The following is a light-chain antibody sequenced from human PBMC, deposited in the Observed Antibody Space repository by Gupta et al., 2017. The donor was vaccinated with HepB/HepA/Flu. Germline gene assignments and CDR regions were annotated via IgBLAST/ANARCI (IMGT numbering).Light chain of an antibody. CDR1: ISNVGSNP. J-gene: IGLJ3*02. Sequence: QSVLTQPPSASGTPGQRVTISCSGSISNVGSNPVSWFQQLPGTAPKLLIYTNNLRPSGVPARFSGSKSGTSASLAISGLQSEDEADYYCAAWDDSLNAWVFGGGTKVTV. CDR3: AAWDDSLNAWV. V-gene: IGLV1-44*01. CDR2: TNN.